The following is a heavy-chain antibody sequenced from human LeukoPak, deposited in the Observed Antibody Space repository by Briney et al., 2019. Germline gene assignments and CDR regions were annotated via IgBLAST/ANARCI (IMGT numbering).Heavy chain of an antibody. J-gene: IGHJ4*02. V-gene: IGHV3-7*01. D-gene: IGHD3-10*01. Sequence: GTSLRLSCAASGFIFSSFWMSWVRQAPGKGLEWVANIKQDGSEKYYVDFVKGRFTISRDNAKNSLYLQMNSLRAEDTAVYYCARGTDLFVRGSEGHWGQGTLVTVSS. CDR1: GFIFSSFW. CDR3: ARGTDLFVRGSEGH. CDR2: IKQDGSEK.